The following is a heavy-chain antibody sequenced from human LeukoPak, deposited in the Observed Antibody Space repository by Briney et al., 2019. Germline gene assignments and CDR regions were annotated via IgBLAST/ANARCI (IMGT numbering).Heavy chain of an antibody. CDR3: ARDDSAD. CDR2: ISGYNDNP. V-gene: IGHV1-18*01. J-gene: IGHJ4*02. D-gene: IGHD2-21*01. Sequence: APVKVSSTASVYTFTTSGISWVRHAPVQGLEWMGCISGYNDNPNYAQKLQGRVTLTTDTSTSTAYMELRSLRYDDTADYYCARDDSADWGQGTLVTVSS. CDR1: VYTFTTSG.